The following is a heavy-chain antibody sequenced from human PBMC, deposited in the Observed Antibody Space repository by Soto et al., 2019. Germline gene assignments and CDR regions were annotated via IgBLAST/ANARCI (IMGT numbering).Heavy chain of an antibody. CDR2: IYHSGST. Sequence: QVQLQESGPRLVKPSGTLSLTCAVSGGSISSSNWWSWVRQPPGKGLEWIGEIYHSGSTNNNPSLKLRVTISVDKSKNQFSLQLSSMTAADTAVYYCARAAMGGSSWPFDYWGQGTLVTVSS. J-gene: IGHJ4*02. CDR3: ARAAMGGSSWPFDY. D-gene: IGHD6-13*01. V-gene: IGHV4-4*02. CDR1: GGSISSSNW.